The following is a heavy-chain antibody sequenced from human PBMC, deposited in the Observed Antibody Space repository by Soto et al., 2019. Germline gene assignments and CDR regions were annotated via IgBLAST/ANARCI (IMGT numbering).Heavy chain of an antibody. V-gene: IGHV3-11*01. D-gene: IGHD2-2*01. CDR3: ARAGQDLVVPAAIVHYYYYMDV. Sequence: GGSLRLSCAASGFSFSDYYMNWIRQAPGKGLEWVSYISSRGTTIFYADSVKGRFTISRDNAKNSLYLQMNSLRAEDTAVYYCARAGQDLVVPAAIVHYYYYMDVWGKGTTVTVSS. CDR1: GFSFSDYY. CDR2: ISSRGTTI. J-gene: IGHJ6*03.